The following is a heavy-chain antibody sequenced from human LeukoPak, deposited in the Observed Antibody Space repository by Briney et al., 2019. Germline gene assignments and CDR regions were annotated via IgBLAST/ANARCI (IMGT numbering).Heavy chain of an antibody. Sequence: GSLRLSCAASGFTFSSHAMHWVRQAPGKGLEWVAFIRYDGSNKYYADSVKGRFTISRDNSKNTLYLQMNSLRAEDTAVYYCAKPLYYYDSSGCDYWGQGTLVTVSS. CDR3: AKPLYYYDSSGCDY. CDR2: IRYDGSNK. V-gene: IGHV3-30*02. D-gene: IGHD3-22*01. CDR1: GFTFSSHA. J-gene: IGHJ4*02.